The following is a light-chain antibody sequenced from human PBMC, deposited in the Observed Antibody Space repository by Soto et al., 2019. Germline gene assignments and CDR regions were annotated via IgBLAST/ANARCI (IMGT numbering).Light chain of an antibody. V-gene: IGKV3-11*01. Sequence: EIVLTQSPATLSLSPGERATLSCRASQSVGTYFAWYQQKPGQAPRLLIYDSSNRATGIPARFSGSGSGTDFTLPISSREPEDFGVYYCQQRSDWLSTFGGGTKVEIK. CDR1: QSVGTY. CDR2: DSS. CDR3: QQRSDWLST. J-gene: IGKJ4*01.